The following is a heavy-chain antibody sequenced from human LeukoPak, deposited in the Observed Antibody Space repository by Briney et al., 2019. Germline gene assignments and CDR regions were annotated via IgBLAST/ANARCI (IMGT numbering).Heavy chain of an antibody. Sequence: SGPTLVNPTQTLTLTCTFSGFSLSTFGVGVGWIRQPPGKALEWLARIDWDDDKYYSTSLKTRLTISKDTSKNQVVLTMTNMDPVDTATYYCARPHATMVRGVIVISYFDYWGQGTLVTVSS. CDR3: ARPHATMVRGVIVISYFDY. CDR2: IDWDDDK. CDR1: GFSLSTFGVG. D-gene: IGHD3-10*01. J-gene: IGHJ4*02. V-gene: IGHV2-70*11.